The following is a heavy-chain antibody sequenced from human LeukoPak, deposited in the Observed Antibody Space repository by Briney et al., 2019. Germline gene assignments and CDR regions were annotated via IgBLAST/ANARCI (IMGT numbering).Heavy chain of an antibody. V-gene: IGHV4-59*08. CDR1: GGSFSGYY. CDR2: IYYSGST. CDR3: ARHGGCSGGSCYRGAAFDI. J-gene: IGHJ3*02. D-gene: IGHD2-15*01. Sequence: PSETLSLTCAVYGGSFSGYYWSWIRQPLGKGLEWIGYIYYSGSTNYNPSLKSRVTISVDTSKNQFSLKLSSVTAADTAVYYCARHGGCSGGSCYRGAAFDIWGQGTMVTVSS.